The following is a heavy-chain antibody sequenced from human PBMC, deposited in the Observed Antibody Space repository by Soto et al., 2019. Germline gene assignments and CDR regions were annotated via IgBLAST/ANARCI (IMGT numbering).Heavy chain of an antibody. Sequence: PSDTLSLTCAVSGGSLSRGGYSWSWIRQPPGKGLGWIGYIYHSGSTYYNPSLKSRVTISVDRSKNQFSLKLSSVTAADTAVYYCARVPDRWGQGTLVTVSS. CDR3: ARVPDR. CDR2: IYHSGST. D-gene: IGHD2-2*01. V-gene: IGHV4-30-2*01. CDR1: GGSLSRGGYS. J-gene: IGHJ5*02.